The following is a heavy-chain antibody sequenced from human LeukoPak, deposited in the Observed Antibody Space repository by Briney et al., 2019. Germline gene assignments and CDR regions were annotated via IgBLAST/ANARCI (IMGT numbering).Heavy chain of an antibody. V-gene: IGHV3-7*01. CDR3: ATGPRYSGYDWAFDY. J-gene: IGHJ4*02. D-gene: IGHD5-12*01. CDR2: VNQDGSDK. Sequence: QPGGSLRLSCAASGFIFSGYWMSWVRQAPGKGLEWVANVNQDGSDKYYVDSVKGRFTISRDNAKNSLYLQMNNLRAEDTAVYYCATGPRYSGYDWAFDYWGQGTLVTVSS. CDR1: GFIFSGYW.